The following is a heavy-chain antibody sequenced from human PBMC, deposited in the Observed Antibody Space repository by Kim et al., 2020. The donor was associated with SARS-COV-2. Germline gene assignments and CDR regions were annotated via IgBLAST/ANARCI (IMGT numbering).Heavy chain of an antibody. CDR3: AREMPDYVWGSPYDY. Sequence: SETLSLTCTVSGGSISSGSYYWSWIRQPAGKGLEWIGRIYTSGSTNYNPSLKSRVTISVDTSKNQFSLKLSSVTAADTAVYYCAREMPDYVWGSPYDYWGQGTLVTVSS. CDR1: GGSISSGSYY. V-gene: IGHV4-61*02. CDR2: IYTSGST. D-gene: IGHD3-16*01. J-gene: IGHJ4*02.